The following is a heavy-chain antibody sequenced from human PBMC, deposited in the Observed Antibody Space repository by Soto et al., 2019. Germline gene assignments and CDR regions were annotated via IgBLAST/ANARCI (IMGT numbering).Heavy chain of an antibody. Sequence: PGGSLRLSCGASGFTFXSYAMHWVRKAPGKGLEYVSSISTNGGSTDYADSVKGRFTISRDNSKNTVYLQMSSLRVEDTAVYYCVKGEYYYDSSGYYPFDSWGQGPLVTVSS. CDR3: VKGEYYYDSSGYYPFDS. D-gene: IGHD3-22*01. J-gene: IGHJ4*02. CDR1: GFTFXSYA. CDR2: ISTNGGST. V-gene: IGHV3-64D*06.